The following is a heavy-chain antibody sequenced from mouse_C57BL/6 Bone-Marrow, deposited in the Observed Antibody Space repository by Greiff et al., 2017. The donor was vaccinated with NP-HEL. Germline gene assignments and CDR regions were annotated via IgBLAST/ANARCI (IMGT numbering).Heavy chain of an antibody. CDR1: GFTFSSYG. J-gene: IGHJ2*01. CDR3: ARKGRYYFDY. V-gene: IGHV5-6*01. Sequence: EVMLVESGGDLVKPGGSLKLSCAASGFTFSSYGMSWVRQTPDKRLEWVATISSGGSYTYYPDSVKGRFTISSDNAKNTLYLQMSSLKSEDTAMDYCARKGRYYFDYWGQGTTLTVSS. CDR2: ISSGGSYT.